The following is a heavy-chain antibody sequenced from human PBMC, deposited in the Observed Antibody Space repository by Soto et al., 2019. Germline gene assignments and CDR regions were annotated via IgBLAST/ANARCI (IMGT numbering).Heavy chain of an antibody. Sequence: QLQLKQSGPGLVKPWETLSLTCTVSGGSVSSGSFYWGWIRQPPGKGLEWIGDIYSNGATYYNPSLKSRVTISGDTSANQCSLKLSYVTDADTAVYYCARRDIDNWNQGHAFAFWGQGTMVAVSS. CDR2: IYSNGAT. CDR1: GGSVSSGSFY. D-gene: IGHD1-20*01. V-gene: IGHV4-39*01. CDR3: ARRDIDNWNQGHAFAF. J-gene: IGHJ3*01.